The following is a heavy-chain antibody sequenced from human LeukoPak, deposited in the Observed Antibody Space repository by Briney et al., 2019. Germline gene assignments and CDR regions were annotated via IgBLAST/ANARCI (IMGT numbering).Heavy chain of an antibody. CDR2: ISYDGSNK. V-gene: IGHV3-30*18. D-gene: IGHD4-11*01. CDR3: AKSTTVATQQRGYFDY. Sequence: PGGSLRLSCAASGITFRSYGMHWVRQAPDKGLEWVAVISYDGSNKYFADSVKGRFTISRDNPKNTLYLQMNSLRAEDTAVYYCAKSTTVATQQRGYFDYWGQGTLVTVSS. J-gene: IGHJ4*02. CDR1: GITFRSYG.